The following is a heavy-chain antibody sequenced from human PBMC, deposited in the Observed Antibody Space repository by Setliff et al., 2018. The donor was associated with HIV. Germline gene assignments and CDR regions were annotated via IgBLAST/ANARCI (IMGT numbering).Heavy chain of an antibody. CDR1: GDTFSSYA. CDR2: IIPILGIA. V-gene: IGHV1-69*10. CDR3: AGPRGNEAFDI. Sequence: SVKVSCKASGDTFSSYAISWVRQAPGQGLEWMGGIIPILGIANYAQKFQGRVTITADGSTDTVYMELSSLRSADTAVYYCAGPRGNEAFDIWGQGARVTVSS. J-gene: IGHJ3*02. D-gene: IGHD3-16*01.